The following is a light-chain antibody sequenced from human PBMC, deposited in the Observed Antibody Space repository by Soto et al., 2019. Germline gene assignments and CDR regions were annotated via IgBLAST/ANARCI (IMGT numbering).Light chain of an antibody. J-gene: IGLJ2*01. Sequence: QSVLTQPPSVPAPPGRPVTFSSSGPGSNIGNNYVSWYRQLPGGAPKLLISDNNKRPSGIPDRFSGSKSGTSATLGITGLQTGDEADYYCETWDSTLNTGVFGGGTKLTVL. CDR3: ETWDSTLNTGV. CDR2: DNN. V-gene: IGLV1-51*01. CDR1: GSNIGNNY.